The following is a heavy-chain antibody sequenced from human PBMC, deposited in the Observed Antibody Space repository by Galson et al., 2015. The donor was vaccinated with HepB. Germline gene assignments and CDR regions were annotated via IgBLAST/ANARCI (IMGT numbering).Heavy chain of an antibody. J-gene: IGHJ4*02. CDR2: ISYDGSDK. Sequence: SLRLSCAASGFTFANYGLHWVRQAPGKGLEWVAIISYDGSDKKYADSVEGRFTVSRDNSKNTLYLQLHSVRTEDTAAYYCAREDNWNYWVYWGQGTLVTVSS. V-gene: IGHV3-30*03. D-gene: IGHD1-7*01. CDR3: AREDNWNYWVY. CDR1: GFTFANYG.